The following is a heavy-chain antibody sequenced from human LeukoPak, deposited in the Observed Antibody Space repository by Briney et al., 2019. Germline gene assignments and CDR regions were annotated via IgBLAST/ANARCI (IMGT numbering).Heavy chain of an antibody. J-gene: IGHJ5*01. CDR2: IYSNGKE. Sequence: GGSLRLSCLASGFSVDSNYMSWVHQAPGKGLEWVSVIYSNGKEYYAESAKGRFTISRDISKNSLDLQMNRLRGDDTAVYYCARESPTSGIDSWGQGTLVIVSS. V-gene: IGHV3-53*01. D-gene: IGHD2-15*01. CDR1: GFSVDSNY. CDR3: ARESPTSGIDS.